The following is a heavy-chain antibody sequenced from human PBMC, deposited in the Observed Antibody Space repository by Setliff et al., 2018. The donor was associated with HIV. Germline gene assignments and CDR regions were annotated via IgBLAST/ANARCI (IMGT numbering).Heavy chain of an antibody. CDR2: IYHSGST. Sequence: SETLSLTCVVSGGSISTSNWWSWVRQPPGKGLEWIGEIYHSGSTNYNSSLKSRVTISVDKSKNLFSLKLSSVTAADTAVYYCATSGYSYAFNWFDPWGQGTLVTVSS. J-gene: IGHJ5*02. CDR1: GGSISTSNW. D-gene: IGHD5-18*01. CDR3: ATSGYSYAFNWFDP. V-gene: IGHV4-4*02.